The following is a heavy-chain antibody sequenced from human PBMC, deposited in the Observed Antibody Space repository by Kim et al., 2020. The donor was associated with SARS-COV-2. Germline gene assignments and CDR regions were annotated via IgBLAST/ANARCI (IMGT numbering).Heavy chain of an antibody. D-gene: IGHD3-3*01. V-gene: IGHV3-30*18. J-gene: IGHJ6*03. CDR3: AKDAMYYDFWSGYLSGSEYYYYYYMDV. Sequence: GGSLRLSCAASGFTFSSYGMHWVRQAPGKGLEWVAVISYDGSNKYYADSVKGRFTISRDNSKNTLYLQMNSLRAEDTAVYYCAKDAMYYDFWSGYLSGSEYYYYYYMDVWGKGTTVTVSS. CDR2: ISYDGSNK. CDR1: GFTFSSYG.